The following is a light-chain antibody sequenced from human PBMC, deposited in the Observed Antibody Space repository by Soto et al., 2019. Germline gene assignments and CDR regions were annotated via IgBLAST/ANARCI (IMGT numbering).Light chain of an antibody. J-gene: IGLJ2*01. CDR3: TSYTSSSTLV. CDR1: NSDVGGYNY. CDR2: DVS. Sequence: QSALTQPASVSASPGQSITISCTGTNSDVGGYNYVSWYRQHPGKAPKLMIYDVSNRPSGVSNRFSGSKSGNTASLTISGLQAEDEADYYCTSYTSSSTLVFGGGTKLTVL. V-gene: IGLV2-14*01.